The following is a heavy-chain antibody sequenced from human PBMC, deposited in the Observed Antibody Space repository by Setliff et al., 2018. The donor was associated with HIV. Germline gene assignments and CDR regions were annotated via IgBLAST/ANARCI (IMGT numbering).Heavy chain of an antibody. CDR3: ANSRHFSGDYSFDY. Sequence: ASVKVSCKASGYTFPSFYVHWMRQAPGQGLEWLGWVNPASGGSNYAQNFQGKVTMTRDTSISTAYMQVTRLTSDDTAVYYCANSRHFSGDYSFDYWGQGTLVTVSS. V-gene: IGHV1-2*02. D-gene: IGHD1-26*01. CDR1: GYTFPSFY. CDR2: VNPASGGS. J-gene: IGHJ4*02.